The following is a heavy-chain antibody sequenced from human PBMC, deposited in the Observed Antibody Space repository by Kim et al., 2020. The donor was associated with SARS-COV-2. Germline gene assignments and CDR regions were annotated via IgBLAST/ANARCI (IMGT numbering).Heavy chain of an antibody. D-gene: IGHD4-17*01. CDR3: TRDGPDYGDYVNFDH. V-gene: IGHV1-18*04. Sequence: ASVKVSCKASGYTFSSYGISWVRQAPGQGPEWMAWISAYNGKTNYAQKFKGRVTMTTDISTRTAYMELRSLRSDDTAVYYCTRDGPDYGDYVNFDHWGQGTLVTVPS. J-gene: IGHJ4*02. CDR1: GYTFSSYG. CDR2: ISAYNGKT.